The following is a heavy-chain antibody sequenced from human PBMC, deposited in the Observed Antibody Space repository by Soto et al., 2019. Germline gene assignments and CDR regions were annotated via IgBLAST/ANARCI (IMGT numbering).Heavy chain of an antibody. D-gene: IGHD3-16*02. CDR2: INPGGGST. CDR3: ARGLITFGGVIVSNYFDY. J-gene: IGHJ4*02. CDR1: GYTFTSYY. V-gene: IGHV1-46*03. Sequence: GASVKVSCKASGYTFTSYYRRWVRQAPGQGLEWMGIINPGGGSTSYAQKFQGRVTMTRDTSTSTVYMELSSLRSEDTAVYYCARGLITFGGVIVSNYFDYWGQGTLVTVSS.